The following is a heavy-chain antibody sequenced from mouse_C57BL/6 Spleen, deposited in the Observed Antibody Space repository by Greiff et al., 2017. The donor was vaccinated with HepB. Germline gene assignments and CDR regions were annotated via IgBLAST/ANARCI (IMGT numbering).Heavy chain of an antibody. CDR2: ISSGSSTI. CDR3: ARDSYGYFDV. Sequence: DVKLVESGGGLVKPGGSLKLSCAASGFTFSDYGMHWVRQAPEKGLEWVAYISSGSSTIYYADTVKGRFTISTDNAKNTLFLQMTSLRSEDTAMYYCARDSYGYFDVWGTGTTVTVSS. J-gene: IGHJ1*03. CDR1: GFTFSDYG. V-gene: IGHV5-17*01.